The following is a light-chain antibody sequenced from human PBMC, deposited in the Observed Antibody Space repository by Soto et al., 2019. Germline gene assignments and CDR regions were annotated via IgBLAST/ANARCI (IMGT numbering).Light chain of an antibody. J-gene: IGLJ1*01. V-gene: IGLV2-8*01. CDR3: GSWDSSLSAYV. CDR1: SSDVGRYNY. Sequence: QSALTQPPSASGSPGQSVTISCTGTSSDVGRYNYVSWYQQHPGKAPKLMIYDDDKRPSGIPDRFSGSKSGTSATLGITGFQTGDEADYYCGSWDSSLSAYVFATGTKVTVL. CDR2: DDD.